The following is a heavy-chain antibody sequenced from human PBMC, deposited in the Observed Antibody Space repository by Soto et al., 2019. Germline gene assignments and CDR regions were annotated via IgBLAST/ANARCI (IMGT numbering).Heavy chain of an antibody. D-gene: IGHD3-22*01. CDR3: ARAARYYDTSGYYYGWFDP. Sequence: QVQLVESGGGVVQPGGSLRLSCAASGFSFDSYGMHWVRQAPGKGLEGVAVIWYDGSNKYYTDSVRGRFTLSRDNSKNTLSLQMNSLRAEDTAVYYCARAARYYDTSGYYYGWFDPWGQGTLVTVSS. J-gene: IGHJ5*02. CDR1: GFSFDSYG. CDR2: IWYDGSNK. V-gene: IGHV3-33*01.